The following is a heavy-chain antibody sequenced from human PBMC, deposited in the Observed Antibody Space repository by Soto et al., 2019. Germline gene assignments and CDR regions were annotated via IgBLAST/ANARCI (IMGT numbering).Heavy chain of an antibody. CDR3: ASGENWFDP. Sequence: APMEGSFQGSWYTLTRFYIKWLRQATGQGLEWMGWMNPNSGNTGYAQKFQGRVTMTRNTSISTAYMELSSLRSEDTAVYYCASGENWFDPWGQGTLVTVSS. J-gene: IGHJ5*02. CDR2: MNPNSGNT. V-gene: IGHV1-8*01. CDR1: WYTLTRFY.